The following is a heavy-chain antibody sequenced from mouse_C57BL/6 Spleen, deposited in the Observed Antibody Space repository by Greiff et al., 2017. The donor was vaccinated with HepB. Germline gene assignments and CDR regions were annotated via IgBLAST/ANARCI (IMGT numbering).Heavy chain of an antibody. CDR3: ANYYVSSYWYFDV. Sequence: VQLQQSGPELVKPGASVKMSCKASGYTFTDYNMHWVKQSHGKSLEWIGYINPNNGGTSYNQKFKGKATLTANKSSSTAYMELRSLTSEDSAVYYCANYYVSSYWYFDVWGTGTTVTVSS. CDR2: INPNNGGT. D-gene: IGHD1-1*01. CDR1: GYTFTDYN. V-gene: IGHV1-22*01. J-gene: IGHJ1*03.